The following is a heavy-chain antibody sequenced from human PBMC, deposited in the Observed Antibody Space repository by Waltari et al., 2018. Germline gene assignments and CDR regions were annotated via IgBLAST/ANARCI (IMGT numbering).Heavy chain of an antibody. CDR1: GGSISSGGYY. D-gene: IGHD2-15*01. CDR2: IYHSGGT. J-gene: IGHJ4*02. V-gene: IGHV4-31*03. Sequence: QVQLQESGPGLVKPSQTLSLTCTVSGGSISSGGYYWSWIRQHPGKGLEWIGYIYHSGGTSYHPSLKSRVTISVDRSKNQFSLKLSSVTAADTAVYYCAREGRGFGVSSWGQGTLVTVSS. CDR3: AREGRGFGVSS.